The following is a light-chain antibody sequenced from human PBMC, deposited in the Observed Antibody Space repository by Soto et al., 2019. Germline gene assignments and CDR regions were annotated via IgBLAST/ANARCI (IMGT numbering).Light chain of an antibody. Sequence: QSALTQSASVSGSPGQSITISCTGTSSDVGSYNLVSWYQQHPGKAPKLMIYEVSKRPSGVSNRFSGSKSGNTASLTISGLQAADEADYYCCSYAGSSTLYVFGTGTKLTVL. J-gene: IGLJ1*01. CDR3: CSYAGSSTLYV. CDR1: SSDVGSYNL. CDR2: EVS. V-gene: IGLV2-23*02.